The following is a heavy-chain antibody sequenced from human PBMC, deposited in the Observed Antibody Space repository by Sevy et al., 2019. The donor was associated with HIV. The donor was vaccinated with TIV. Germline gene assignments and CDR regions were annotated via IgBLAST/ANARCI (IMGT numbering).Heavy chain of an antibody. Sequence: GGSLRLSCSASGFNIRNYAMHWVRQAPGKGLEWVAVMSYDGITKSYADSVKGRFTISRDNSKNTLYLQMNILGAEDTALYYCLGFCSSTNCRFEYWGQGTLVTVSS. V-gene: IGHV3-30*03. CDR2: MSYDGITK. CDR3: LGFCSSTNCRFEY. D-gene: IGHD2-2*01. J-gene: IGHJ4*02. CDR1: GFNIRNYA.